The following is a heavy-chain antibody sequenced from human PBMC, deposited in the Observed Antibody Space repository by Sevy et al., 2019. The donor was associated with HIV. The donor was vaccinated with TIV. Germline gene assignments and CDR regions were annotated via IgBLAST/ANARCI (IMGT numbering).Heavy chain of an antibody. D-gene: IGHD3-10*01. Sequence: GGSLRLSCVASGFTFSDYAMAWVRQAPGKGPEWISAVRGSGSSTKYADSVEGRFTISRDNYKNPLYLQLNSLRGEDTAVYFCAKAVPPLDCVLLYFDNWGQGSLVTVSS. CDR1: GFTFSDYA. J-gene: IGHJ4*02. V-gene: IGHV3-23*01. CDR3: AKAVPPLDCVLLYFDN. CDR2: VRGSGSST.